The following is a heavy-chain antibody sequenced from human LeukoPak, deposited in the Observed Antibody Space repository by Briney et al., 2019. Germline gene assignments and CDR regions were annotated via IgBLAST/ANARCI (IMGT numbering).Heavy chain of an antibody. J-gene: IGHJ4*02. CDR1: GFTFSSYA. D-gene: IGHD4-17*01. V-gene: IGHV3-23*01. CDR3: AKDGFYGDYAGNFDY. Sequence: GGSLRLSCAASGFTFSSYAMSWVRQAPGKGLEWVSAISGSGGSTYYADPVKGRFTISRDNSKNTLYLQMNSLRAEDTAVYYCAKDGFYGDYAGNFDYWGQGTLVTVSS. CDR2: ISGSGGST.